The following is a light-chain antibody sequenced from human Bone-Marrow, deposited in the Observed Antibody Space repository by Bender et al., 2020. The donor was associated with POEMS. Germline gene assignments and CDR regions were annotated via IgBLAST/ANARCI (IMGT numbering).Light chain of an antibody. J-gene: IGLJ1*01. Sequence: QSVLTQPPSASGTPGQRVTISCSGSSSNIGTNTVNWYQQLPGTAPKLLIYRNNERPSGVPDRFSGSKSGTSASLAISGLQSEDEADYYCCSYAAGSAYVFGTGTKVTVL. V-gene: IGLV1-44*01. CDR1: SSNIGTNT. CDR3: CSYAAGSAYV. CDR2: RNN.